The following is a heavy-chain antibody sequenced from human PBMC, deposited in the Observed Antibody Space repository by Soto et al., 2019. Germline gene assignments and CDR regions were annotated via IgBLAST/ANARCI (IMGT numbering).Heavy chain of an antibody. CDR1: GFTFSNAW. D-gene: IGHD6-19*01. V-gene: IGHV3-15*01. CDR2: IKSKTDGGTT. J-gene: IGHJ6*02. CDR3: TTEEAVAGPYGMDV. Sequence: GSLRLSCAASGFTFSNAWMSWVRRAPGKGLEWVGRIKSKTDGGTTDYAAPVKGRFTISRDDSKNTLYLQMNSLKTEDTAVYYCTTEEAVAGPYGMDVWGQGTTVTVSS.